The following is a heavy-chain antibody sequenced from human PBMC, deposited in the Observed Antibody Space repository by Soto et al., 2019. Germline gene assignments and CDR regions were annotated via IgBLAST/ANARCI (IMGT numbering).Heavy chain of an antibody. D-gene: IGHD6-13*01. CDR1: GDSISSSDFY. CDR2: IFYLGSS. Sequence: SETLSLTXAVSGDSISSSDFYWGWVRQPPGKGLEWIGSIFYLGSSYYNPSLKSRVTMSVDTSKNQFSLRLRSVTAADTALYFCARHCIALRNNNWFDPWGQGTLVTVSS. J-gene: IGHJ5*02. CDR3: ARHCIALRNNNWFDP. V-gene: IGHV4-39*01.